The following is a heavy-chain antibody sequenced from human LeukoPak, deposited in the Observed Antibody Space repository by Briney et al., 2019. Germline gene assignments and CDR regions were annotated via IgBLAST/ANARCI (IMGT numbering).Heavy chain of an antibody. CDR2: INGGGST. CDR1: GFTFSSYG. Sequence: GGTLRLSCAASGFTFSSYGMSWVRQAPGKGLEWVSGINGGGSTYYADSVKGRFTISRDNSKNTLYLQMNSLRAEDTAVYYCAKGVRGWSTFDYWGQGTLVTVSS. CDR3: AKGVRGWSTFDY. D-gene: IGHD6-19*01. V-gene: IGHV3-23*01. J-gene: IGHJ4*02.